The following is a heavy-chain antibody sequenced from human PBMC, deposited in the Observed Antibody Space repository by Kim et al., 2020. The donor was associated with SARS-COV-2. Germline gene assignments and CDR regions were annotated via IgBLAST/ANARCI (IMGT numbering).Heavy chain of an antibody. D-gene: IGHD3-9*01. CDR2: MNPNSGNT. J-gene: IGHJ6*02. Sequence: ASVKVSCKASGYTFTSYDINWVRQATGQGLEWMGWMNPNSGNTGYAQKFQGRVTMTRNTSISTAYMELSSLRSEDTAVYYCARGGHYDILTGYYRKDYYYYGMDVWGQGTTVTVSS. V-gene: IGHV1-8*01. CDR1: GYTFTSYD. CDR3: ARGGHYDILTGYYRKDYYYYGMDV.